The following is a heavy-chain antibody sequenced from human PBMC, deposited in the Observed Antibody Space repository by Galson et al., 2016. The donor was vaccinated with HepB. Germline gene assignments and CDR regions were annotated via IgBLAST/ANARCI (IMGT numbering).Heavy chain of an antibody. CDR2: ISVSSSYI. CDR3: ARDSSSGWTTGPWYSDL. D-gene: IGHD6-19*01. Sequence: SLRLSCAASGFTFTSHSMHWVRQAPGKGLEWVSSISVSSSYIYYADSVEGRFTISRDNAKNSLYLQMNSLRAEDTAVYYCARDSSSGWTTGPWYSDLWGRGTLVTVSS. V-gene: IGHV3-21*01. J-gene: IGHJ2*01. CDR1: GFTFTSHS.